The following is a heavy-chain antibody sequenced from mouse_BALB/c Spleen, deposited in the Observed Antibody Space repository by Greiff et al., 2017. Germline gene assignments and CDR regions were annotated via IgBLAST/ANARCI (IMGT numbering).Heavy chain of an antibody. CDR3: ARSRGYPYWYFDV. CDR2: IDPANGNT. J-gene: IGHJ1*01. V-gene: IGHV14-3*02. Sequence: VQLQQSGAELVKPGASVKLSCTASGFNIKDTYMHWVKQRPEPGLEWIGRIDPANGNTKYDPKFQGKATITADTSSNTAYLQLSSLTSEDTAVYYCARSRGYPYWYFDVWGAGTTVTVSS. CDR1: GFNIKDTY. D-gene: IGHD3-1*01.